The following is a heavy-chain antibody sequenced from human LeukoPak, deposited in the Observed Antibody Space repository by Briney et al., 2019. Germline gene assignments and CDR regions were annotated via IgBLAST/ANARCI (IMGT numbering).Heavy chain of an antibody. CDR2: IYHSGST. Sequence: SETPSLTCAVSGGSISSSNWWSWVRQPPGKGLEWIGEIYHSGSTNYNPSLKSRVTISVDKSKNQFSLKLSSVTAADTAVYYCARGLIAAAGDAFDIWGQGTMVTVSS. V-gene: IGHV4-4*02. CDR3: ARGLIAAAGDAFDI. CDR1: GGSISSSNW. J-gene: IGHJ3*02. D-gene: IGHD6-13*01.